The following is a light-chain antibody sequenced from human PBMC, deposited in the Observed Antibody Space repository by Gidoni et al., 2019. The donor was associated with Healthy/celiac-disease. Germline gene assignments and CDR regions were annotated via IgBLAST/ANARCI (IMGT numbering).Light chain of an antibody. CDR3: QQSYSTLRS. V-gene: IGKV1-39*01. Sequence: DIQMTQSPSSLSASVGDRVTITCRACQSISSYLNWYQQKPGKAPKLLIYAASSLQSGVPSRFRGSGSGTDFTLTISSLQHEDFATYYGQQSYSTLRSFGQGTKLEIK. CDR1: QSISSY. CDR2: AAS. J-gene: IGKJ2*03.